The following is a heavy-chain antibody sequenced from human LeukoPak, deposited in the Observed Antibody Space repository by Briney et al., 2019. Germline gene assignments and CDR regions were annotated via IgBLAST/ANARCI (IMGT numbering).Heavy chain of an antibody. CDR2: IIPIFGTA. J-gene: IGHJ3*02. CDR1: GGTFSSYA. V-gene: IGHV1-69*13. D-gene: IGHD3-22*01. Sequence: PVKVSCKASGGTFSSYAISWVRQAPGQGLEWMGGIIPIFGTANYAQKFQGRVTITADESTSTAYMELSSLRSEDTAVYYCARGYYYDSSGQDAFDIWGQGTMVTVSS. CDR3: ARGYYYDSSGQDAFDI.